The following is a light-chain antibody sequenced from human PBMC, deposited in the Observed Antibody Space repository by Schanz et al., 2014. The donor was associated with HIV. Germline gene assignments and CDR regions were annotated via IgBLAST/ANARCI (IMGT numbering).Light chain of an antibody. Sequence: QSALTQPASVSGAPGQSITLSCTGTSSDIGGYNVVSWYQQHPDKAPKLIIYDVTTRPSGISSRFSGSKSGNTAYLTISGLLAEDEADYYCQSYDSSLSGLAVFGGGTKLTVL. V-gene: IGLV2-14*03. CDR3: QSYDSSLSGLAV. J-gene: IGLJ2*01. CDR2: DVT. CDR1: SSDIGGYNV.